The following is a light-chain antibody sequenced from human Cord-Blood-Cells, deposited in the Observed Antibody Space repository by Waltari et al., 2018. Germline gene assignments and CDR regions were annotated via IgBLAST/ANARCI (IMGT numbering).Light chain of an antibody. V-gene: IGKV2-28*01. CDR1: QSLLPSNGYNY. Sequence: DIVMTQSPLSLPGTPGKPASIPCTSSQSLLPSNGYNYLDWYLQKPGQSPQLLIYLGSNLASGVPDMFSGSGSGTDFTLKISRVEAEDVGVYYCMQALQTPPTFGQGTKVEIK. CDR3: MQALQTPPT. CDR2: LGS. J-gene: IGKJ1*01.